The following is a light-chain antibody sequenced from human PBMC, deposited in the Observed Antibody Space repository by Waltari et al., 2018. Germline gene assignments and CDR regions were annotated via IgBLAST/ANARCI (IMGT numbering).Light chain of an antibody. CDR1: SSDIGGYDY. V-gene: IGLV2-14*03. CDR3: TSYTRKHTWV. CDR2: DVT. J-gene: IGLJ3*02. Sequence: QSALTQPASVSGSPVQSITISCSGTSSDIGGYDYVSWYQQYPGIAPKLIIYDVTNRPSGVSNRFSGSKSGYTASLTISGLQAADEAHYYCTSYTRKHTWVFGGGTKVTVL.